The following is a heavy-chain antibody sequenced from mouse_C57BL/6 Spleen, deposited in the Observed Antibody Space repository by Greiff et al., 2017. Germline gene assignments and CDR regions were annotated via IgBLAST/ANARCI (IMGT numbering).Heavy chain of an antibody. Sequence: QVHVKQPGTELVKPGASVKLSCKASGYTFTSYWMHWVKQRPGQGLEWIGNINPSNGGTTYNEKFKSKATLTVDKSSSTAYMQRSSLTSEDSAVYYCARSRLPPMDYWGQGTSVTVSS. D-gene: IGHD2-2*01. V-gene: IGHV1-53*01. J-gene: IGHJ4*01. CDR3: ARSRLPPMDY. CDR1: GYTFTSYW. CDR2: INPSNGGT.